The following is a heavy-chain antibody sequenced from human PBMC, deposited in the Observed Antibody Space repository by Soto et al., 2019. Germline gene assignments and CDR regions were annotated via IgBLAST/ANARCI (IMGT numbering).Heavy chain of an antibody. D-gene: IGHD6-6*01. Sequence: QVQLVESGGGVVQPGRSLRLSCAASGFTFSSYAMHWVRQAPGKGLEWVAVISYDGSNKYYADSVKGRFTISRDNSKNTLYLQMNSLRAEDTAVYYCAKAPYCGSGWFDPWGQGTQVTVSS. CDR2: ISYDGSNK. J-gene: IGHJ5*02. CDR3: AKAPYCGSGWFDP. CDR1: GFTFSSYA. V-gene: IGHV3-30*18.